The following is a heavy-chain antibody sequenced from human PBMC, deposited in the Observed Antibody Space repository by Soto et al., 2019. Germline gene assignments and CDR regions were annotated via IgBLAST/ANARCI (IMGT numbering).Heavy chain of an antibody. CDR2: CKPDGSDT. J-gene: IGHJ4*02. D-gene: IGHD2-21*02. CDR1: GFTFSANW. CDR3: ARGGLTAGFDY. Sequence: EVQLVESGGGLVQPGGSLRLSCAASGFTFSANWMGWARQAPGKGLAGVSLCKPDGSDTGSADSVRGRFTISRDNSKNTLYLQMNSLRADDTAVYYCARGGLTAGFDYWGQATLVTVST. V-gene: IGHV3-74*01.